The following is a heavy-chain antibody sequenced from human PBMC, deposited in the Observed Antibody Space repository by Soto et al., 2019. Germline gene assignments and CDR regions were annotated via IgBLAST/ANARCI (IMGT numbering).Heavy chain of an antibody. Sequence: SETLSLTCEVSGDSISGSSYSWSWIRQPPGKGLEWIGYIFQSGGTYYSPSLKSRVTMSVDRSKNQFSLRLSSATAADTAVYYCARSHIVPRLFMYPYDYWGQGTPVTVS. D-gene: IGHD6-6*01. CDR2: IFQSGGT. J-gene: IGHJ4*02. CDR3: ARSHIVPRLFMYPYDY. CDR1: GDSISGSSYS. V-gene: IGHV4-30-2*01.